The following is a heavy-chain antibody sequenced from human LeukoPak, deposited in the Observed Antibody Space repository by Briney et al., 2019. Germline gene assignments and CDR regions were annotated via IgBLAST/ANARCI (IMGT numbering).Heavy chain of an antibody. Sequence: SETLSLTCAVYGGSFSGYYWSWIRQPPGKGLAWIGEINHSGSTNYNPSLKSRVTISVDTSKNQFSLKLSSVTAADTAVYYCARVNAAAARTRTTKYYGMDVWGKGTTVTVSS. CDR1: GGSFSGYY. CDR2: INHSGST. D-gene: IGHD6-13*01. J-gene: IGHJ6*04. CDR3: ARVNAAAARTRTTKYYGMDV. V-gene: IGHV4-34*01.